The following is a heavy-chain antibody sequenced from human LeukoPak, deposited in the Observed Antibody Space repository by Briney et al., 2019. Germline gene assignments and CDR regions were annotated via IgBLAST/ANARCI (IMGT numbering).Heavy chain of an antibody. V-gene: IGHV4-34*01. Sequence: SETLSLTCAVYGGSFSGYYWSWIRQPPGKGLEWIGEINHSGSTNYNPSLKSRVTISVDTSKNQFSLKLSSVTAADTAVYYCARGVGYCSSTSCYHYYGMDVWGQGTTVTVSS. CDR1: GGSFSGYY. D-gene: IGHD2-2*03. J-gene: IGHJ6*02. CDR2: INHSGST. CDR3: ARGVGYCSSTSCYHYYGMDV.